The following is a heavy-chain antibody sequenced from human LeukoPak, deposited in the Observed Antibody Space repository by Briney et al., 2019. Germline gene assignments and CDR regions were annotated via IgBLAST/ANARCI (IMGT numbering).Heavy chain of an antibody. V-gene: IGHV3-48*03. Sequence: PGGSLRLSCAASGFTFSSYEMSWVRQAPGKGLEWVSYISSSGSTIYYADSVKGRFTISRDNAKNSLYLQMNSLRAEDTAVYYCATEGYDDYVGPLFGYWGQGTLVTVSS. CDR3: ATEGYDDYVGPLFGY. CDR1: GFTFSSYE. CDR2: ISSSGSTI. D-gene: IGHD4-17*01. J-gene: IGHJ4*02.